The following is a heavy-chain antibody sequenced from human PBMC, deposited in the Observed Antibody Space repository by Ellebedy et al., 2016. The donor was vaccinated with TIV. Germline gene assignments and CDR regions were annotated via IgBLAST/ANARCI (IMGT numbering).Heavy chain of an antibody. Sequence: GGSLRLSCAASGFTFSNYWMSWVRQAPGKGLEWVANIKQDGSEKYYVDSVKGRFSISIDNAKNSLYVQMNSLRDEDTAVYYCARDQWLGRAYYFDSWGQGTLVTVSS. CDR3: ARDQWLGRAYYFDS. J-gene: IGHJ4*02. CDR1: GFTFSNYW. D-gene: IGHD6-19*01. CDR2: IKQDGSEK. V-gene: IGHV3-7*01.